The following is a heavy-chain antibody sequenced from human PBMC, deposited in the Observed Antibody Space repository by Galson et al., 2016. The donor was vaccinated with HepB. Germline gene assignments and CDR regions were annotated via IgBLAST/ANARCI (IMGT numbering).Heavy chain of an antibody. J-gene: IGHJ6*02. CDR2: IYYSGST. Sequence: SETLSLTCTVSGGSISSRSSYWSWIRQPPGKGLEWFGSIYYSGSTYPTPSLQRRGPKSVDTSKNQFSLKLSSVTAADTAVYYCARHRKHYEFWSGYLGGMDVWGQGTTVTVSS. CDR1: GGSISSRSSY. CDR3: ARHRKHYEFWSGYLGGMDV. V-gene: IGHV4-39*01. D-gene: IGHD3-3*01.